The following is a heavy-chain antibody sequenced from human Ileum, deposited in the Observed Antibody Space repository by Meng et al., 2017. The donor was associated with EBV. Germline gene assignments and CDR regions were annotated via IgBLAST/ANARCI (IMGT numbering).Heavy chain of an antibody. D-gene: IGHD1-26*01. CDR3: AKGFSGTYYVLES. J-gene: IGHJ4*02. Sequence: QVDLVEAGGGVVQPGTSLRLSCAASGFGFSAYTMLWVRQAPGKGLEWVALISYNGNSKSYADFVRGRFTISRDNAKNTLFLQVDSLRPEDTAVYYCAKGFSGTYYVLESWGQGTLVTVSS. V-gene: IGHV3-30-3*01. CDR2: ISYNGNSK. CDR1: GFGFSAYT.